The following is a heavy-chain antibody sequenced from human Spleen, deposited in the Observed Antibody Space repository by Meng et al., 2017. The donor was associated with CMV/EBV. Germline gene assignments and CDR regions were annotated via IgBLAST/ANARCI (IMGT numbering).Heavy chain of an antibody. CDR3: AREEGSRFDP. Sequence: KLSCKASGGTFSSYAISWVRQAPGQGIEWMGGIIPILGIANYAQKFQGRVTITADKSTSTAYMELSSLRSEDTAVYYCAREEGSRFDPWGQGTLVTVSS. CDR2: IIPILGIA. CDR1: GGTFSSYA. V-gene: IGHV1-69*10. J-gene: IGHJ5*02.